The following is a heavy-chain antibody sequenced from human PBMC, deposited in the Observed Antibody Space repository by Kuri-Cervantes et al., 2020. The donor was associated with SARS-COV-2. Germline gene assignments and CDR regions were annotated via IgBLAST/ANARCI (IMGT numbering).Heavy chain of an antibody. CDR3: AVPAAMHSYTAHAFDI. D-gene: IGHD2-2*01. J-gene: IGHJ4*02. CDR1: GYTFTSYV. Sequence: ASVKVSCKASGYTFTSYVISWVRQAPGQGLEWMGWISAYNGNTNYAQKLQGRVTITTNTSTSTAYMELRSLRSDDTAVYYCAVPAAMHSYTAHAFDIWGQGTLVTVSS. V-gene: IGHV1-18*01. CDR2: ISAYNGNT.